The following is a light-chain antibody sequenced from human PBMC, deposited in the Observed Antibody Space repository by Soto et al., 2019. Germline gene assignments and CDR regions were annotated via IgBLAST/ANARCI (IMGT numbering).Light chain of an antibody. CDR3: QAWDSSTAV. CDR1: KLGDKY. V-gene: IGLV3-1*01. Sequence: SYELTQPPSVSVSPGQTASITCSGDKLGDKYACWYQQKPGQSPVVVIYQDSRRPSGIPERFSGSNSGNTATLTISGTRAMDEADYYCQAWDSSTAVFGTGTKVTVL. CDR2: QDS. J-gene: IGLJ1*01.